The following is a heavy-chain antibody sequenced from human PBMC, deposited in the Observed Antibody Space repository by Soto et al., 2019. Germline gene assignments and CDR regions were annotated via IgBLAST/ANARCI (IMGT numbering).Heavy chain of an antibody. CDR1: GGSFSGYY. J-gene: IGHJ5*02. CDR2: INHSGST. Sequence: SETLSLTCAVYGGSFSGYYWSWIRQPPGKGLEWIGEINHSGSTNYNPSLKSRVTISVDTSKNQFSLKLSSVTAADTAVYYCARGKYYGSGQSDHIIRWFDPWGQGTLVTVSS. D-gene: IGHD3-10*01. CDR3: ARGKYYGSGQSDHIIRWFDP. V-gene: IGHV4-34*01.